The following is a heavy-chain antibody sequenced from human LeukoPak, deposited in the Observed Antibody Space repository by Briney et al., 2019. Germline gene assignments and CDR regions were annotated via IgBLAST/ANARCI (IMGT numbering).Heavy chain of an antibody. Sequence: GASVKVSCKASGYTFTGNFMRWLRQAPGQGLEWMGLINPDSGGANYAQKFQGRVTMTRDTSISTAYMELSRLRSDDTAVYYCARGTDCSGGSCLDYWGQGTLVTVSS. CDR2: INPDSGGA. D-gene: IGHD2-15*01. CDR3: ARGTDCSGGSCLDY. V-gene: IGHV1-2*06. CDR1: GYTFTGNF. J-gene: IGHJ4*02.